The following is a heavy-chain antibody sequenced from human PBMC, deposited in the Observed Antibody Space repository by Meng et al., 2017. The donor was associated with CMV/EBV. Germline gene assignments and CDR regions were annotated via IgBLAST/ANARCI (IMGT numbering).Heavy chain of an antibody. D-gene: IGHD1-26*01. J-gene: IGHJ3*02. CDR2: ISSSSSYI. Sequence: GGSLRLSCAASGFTFSSYAMSWVRQAPGKGLEWVSSISSSSSYIYYADSVKGRFTISRDNAKNSLYLQMNSLRAEDTAVYYCARREGGSYEGAFDIWGQGTMVTVSS. CDR3: ARREGGSYEGAFDI. CDR1: GFTFSSYA. V-gene: IGHV3-21*01.